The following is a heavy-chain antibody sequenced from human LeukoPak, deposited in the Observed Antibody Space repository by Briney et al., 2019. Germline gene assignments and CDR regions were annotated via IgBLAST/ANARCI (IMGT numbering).Heavy chain of an antibody. J-gene: IGHJ4*02. CDR1: GFTFSSYG. D-gene: IGHD1-26*01. CDR3: AKDRFAGATRYYFDY. V-gene: IGHV3-30*18. Sequence: GRSLRLSCAASGFTFSSYGMHWVRQAPGKGLEWVAVISYDGSNKYYADSVKGRFTISRDNSKNTVYLRMNSLRAEDTAVYYCAKDRFAGATRYYFDYWGQGTLVTVSS. CDR2: ISYDGSNK.